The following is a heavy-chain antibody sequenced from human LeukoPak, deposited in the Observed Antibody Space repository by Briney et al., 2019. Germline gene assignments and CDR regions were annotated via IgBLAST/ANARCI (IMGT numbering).Heavy chain of an antibody. CDR1: GFTFSSYW. V-gene: IGHV3-7*03. Sequence: GGSLILSCAASGFTFSSYWVSRVRQAPGKGLEWVANIKQDGSEKYYVDSVKGRFTISRDNAKNSLYLQMNSLRAEDTAVYYCASVGNGVYGTYYFHYWGQGTLVTVSS. J-gene: IGHJ4*02. CDR3: ASVGNGVYGTYYFHY. D-gene: IGHD5/OR15-5a*01. CDR2: IKQDGSEK.